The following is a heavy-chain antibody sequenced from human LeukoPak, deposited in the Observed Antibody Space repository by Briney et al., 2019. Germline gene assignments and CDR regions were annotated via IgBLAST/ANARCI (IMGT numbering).Heavy chain of an antibody. CDR3: AASSLYSSSTSDY. CDR2: IVVGSGNT. V-gene: IGHV1-58*01. Sequence: SVKVSCKASGFTFTSSAVQWVRQARGQRLEWIGWIVVGSGNTNCAQKFQERVTITRDMSTSTAYMELSSLRSEDTAVYYCAASSLYSSSTSDYWGQGTLVTVSS. CDR1: GFTFTSSA. J-gene: IGHJ4*02. D-gene: IGHD6-6*01.